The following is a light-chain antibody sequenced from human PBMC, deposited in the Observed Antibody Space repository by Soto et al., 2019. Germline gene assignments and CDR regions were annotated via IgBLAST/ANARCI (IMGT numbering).Light chain of an antibody. CDR2: GAS. CDR1: QSVSSN. J-gene: IGKJ2*01. CDR3: QQYNNWPPMYT. V-gene: IGKV3-15*01. Sequence: EIVMTQSPATLSVSPGERATLSCRASQSVSSNLAWYQQKPGQAPRLLIYGASTRATGIPARFSGSGSGTEFTLTISSLQSEDFAVYYCQQYNNWPPMYTFGQGTKVHIK.